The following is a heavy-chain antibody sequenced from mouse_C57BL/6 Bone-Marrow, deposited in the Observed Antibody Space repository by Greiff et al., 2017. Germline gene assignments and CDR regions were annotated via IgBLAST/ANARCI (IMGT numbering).Heavy chain of an antibody. Sequence: VQLQQPGAELVRPGSSVKLSCKASGYTFTSYWMHWVKQRPIQGLEWIGNIDPSDSETHYNQKFKDKATLTVDKSSSTAYMQLSSLTSEDSAVYYCARSVLWYPWFAYWGQGTLVTVSA. D-gene: IGHD2-1*01. J-gene: IGHJ3*01. CDR3: ARSVLWYPWFAY. CDR1: GYTFTSYW. CDR2: IDPSDSET. V-gene: IGHV1-52*01.